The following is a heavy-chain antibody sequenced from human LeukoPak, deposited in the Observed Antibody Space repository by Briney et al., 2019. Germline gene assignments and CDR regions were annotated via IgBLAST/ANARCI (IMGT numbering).Heavy chain of an antibody. V-gene: IGHV3-7*03. J-gene: IGHJ4*02. CDR2: IKQDGSQE. CDR1: EFSASNYW. D-gene: IGHD2/OR15-2a*01. Sequence: GGSLRLSCVVSEFSASNYWMSWVRQAPGKGLEWVANIKQDGSQENYVDSVKGRFTISRDNSKNTLFLQMNSLRGEDTALYYCAREIITLSDSTNSWGQGTLVTVSS. CDR3: AREIITLSDSTNS.